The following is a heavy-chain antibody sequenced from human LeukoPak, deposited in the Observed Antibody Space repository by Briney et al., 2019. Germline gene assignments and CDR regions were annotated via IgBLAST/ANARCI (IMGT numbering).Heavy chain of an antibody. J-gene: IGHJ4*02. CDR3: ARGSSSSWYFDY. CDR2: IHTGGST. D-gene: IGHD2-2*01. Sequence: GGSLRLSCAVSDFIVSSNYMSWVRQAPGKGLQWVSVIHTGGSTYYADFVKGRFTISRQNSKNTLYLQMNSLTPEDTAVYYCARGSSSSWYFDYWGQGTLVTVSS. V-gene: IGHV3-53*04. CDR1: DFIVSSNY.